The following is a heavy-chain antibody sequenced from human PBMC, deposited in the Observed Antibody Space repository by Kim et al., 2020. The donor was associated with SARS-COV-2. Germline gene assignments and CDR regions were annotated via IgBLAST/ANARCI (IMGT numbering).Heavy chain of an antibody. Sequence: GGSLRLSCAASRFTFSSYAMSWVRQAPGKGLEWVSAINGSGGSTYYADSVKGRFTVSRDNSKNTLYLQMNSLRAEDTAVYYCAKARSDFWGTYYNPSWGQGTLVTVSS. D-gene: IGHD3-3*01. CDR2: INGSGGST. V-gene: IGHV3-23*01. CDR1: RFTFSSYA. J-gene: IGHJ5*02. CDR3: AKARSDFWGTYYNPS.